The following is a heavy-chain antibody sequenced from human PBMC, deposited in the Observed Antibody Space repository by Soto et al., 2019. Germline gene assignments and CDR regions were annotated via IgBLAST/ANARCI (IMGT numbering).Heavy chain of an antibody. CDR3: ARGRYCLTGRCFPNWFDS. D-gene: IGHD2-15*01. CDR2: IYKSTTT. Sequence: SETLSLTCSVSGDSICTVDYFWAWIRQPPGQALEYIGYIYKSTTTYYNPSFEGQVAISLDTSKSQFSLTVTSVTAADTAVYFCARGRYCLTGRCFPNWFDSWGQGTLVTVSS. J-gene: IGHJ5*01. V-gene: IGHV4-30-4*01. CDR1: GDSICTVDYF.